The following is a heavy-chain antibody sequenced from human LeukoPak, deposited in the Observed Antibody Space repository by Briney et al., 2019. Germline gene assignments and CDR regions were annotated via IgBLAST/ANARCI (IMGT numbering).Heavy chain of an antibody. Sequence: AGGSLRLSCAASGFTFSSYWMSWVRQAPGKGLEWVANIKQDGSEKYYVDSVKGRFTISRDNAKNSLYLQMNSLRAEDTAVYYCASGTYCSGGSCYFDYYGMDVWGQGTTVTVSS. CDR3: ASGTYCSGGSCYFDYYGMDV. J-gene: IGHJ6*02. CDR2: IKQDGSEK. CDR1: GFTFSSYW. D-gene: IGHD2-15*01. V-gene: IGHV3-7*01.